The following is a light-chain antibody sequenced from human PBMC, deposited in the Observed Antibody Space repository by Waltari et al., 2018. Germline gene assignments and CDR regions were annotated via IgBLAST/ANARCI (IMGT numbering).Light chain of an antibody. CDR1: SSNIGAGYD. CDR3: QSYDNSLSGVV. Sequence: QSVLTQPPSVSGAPGQRVTISCTGNSSNIGAGYDVHWYQQLPETAPKLIIYTNTHRPSGVPDRFSGSKSGTSASLAITGLQAEDEAHYHCQSYDNSLSGVVFGGGTKLTVL. CDR2: TNT. J-gene: IGLJ2*01. V-gene: IGLV1-40*01.